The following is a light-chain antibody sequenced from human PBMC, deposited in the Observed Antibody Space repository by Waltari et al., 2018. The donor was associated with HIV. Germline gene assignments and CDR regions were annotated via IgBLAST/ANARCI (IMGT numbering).Light chain of an antibody. Sequence: SFELTQPPSVSVSPGQTAKLTCSADVLPKQSTYWFQLKPGQAPLLLIYTDTERPTGIPARFSGSSSGTTVTLTITGVQAEDEADYFCQSADTNYVRFGGGTKLTVL. CDR2: TDT. CDR1: VLPKQS. CDR3: QSADTNYVR. V-gene: IGLV3-25*03. J-gene: IGLJ2*01.